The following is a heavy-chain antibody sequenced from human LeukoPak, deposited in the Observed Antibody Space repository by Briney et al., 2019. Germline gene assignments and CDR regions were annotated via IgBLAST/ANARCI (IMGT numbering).Heavy chain of an antibody. CDR2: IYYSGST. V-gene: IGHV4-39*07. J-gene: IGHJ4*02. Sequence: SETLSLTCTVSGGSISSSSYYWGWIRQPPGKGLEWIGSIYYSGSTYYNPSLKSRVTISVDTSKNQFSLKLSSVTAADTAVCYCARELPRNYDILTGTFDYWGQGTLVTVSS. D-gene: IGHD3-9*01. CDR3: ARELPRNYDILTGTFDY. CDR1: GGSISSSSYY.